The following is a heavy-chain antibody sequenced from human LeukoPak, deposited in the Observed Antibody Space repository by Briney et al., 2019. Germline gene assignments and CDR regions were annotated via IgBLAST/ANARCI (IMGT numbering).Heavy chain of an antibody. CDR1: GFTFSGYA. D-gene: IGHD3-22*01. J-gene: IGHJ4*02. CDR3: AKHTFYYERSGDYDLDS. V-gene: IGHV3-23*01. Sequence: TGGSLRLSCAASGFTFSGYALSWVRQAPGKGLDWVATISDSGASAYYPDSVRARFTISRDNSKNTLYLQMNSLRVEDTALYYCAKHTFYYERSGDYDLDSWGQGTLVTVSS. CDR2: ISDSGASA.